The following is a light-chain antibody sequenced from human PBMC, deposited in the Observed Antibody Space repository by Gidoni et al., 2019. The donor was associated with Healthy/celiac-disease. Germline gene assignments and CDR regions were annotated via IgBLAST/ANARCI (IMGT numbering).Light chain of an antibody. CDR3: QQYDNRPAIT. Sequence: DIQMTQSPSSLSASVGDRVTITCQASQDISNYLNWYQQKPGKAPKLLIYDASNLETGVPSRFSGSGSGTDFTFTISSLQPEDIATYYCQQYDNRPAITFXXXTRLEIK. CDR2: DAS. CDR1: QDISNY. V-gene: IGKV1-33*01. J-gene: IGKJ5*01.